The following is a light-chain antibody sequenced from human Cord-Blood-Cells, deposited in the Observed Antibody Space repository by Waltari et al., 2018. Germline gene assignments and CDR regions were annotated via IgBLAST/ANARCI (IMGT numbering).Light chain of an antibody. CDR3: CSYAGSSTVV. CDR2: EGS. V-gene: IGLV2-23*01. J-gene: IGLJ2*01. CDR1: SSDVGSYNL. Sequence: QSALTQPASVSGSPGQSITISCTGTSSDVGSYNLVSWYQQHPGKAPKLMIYEGSKRPSVVSNRCSGSRAGKPASLTMSGLQAEDEADYYCCSYAGSSTVVFGGGTKLTVL.